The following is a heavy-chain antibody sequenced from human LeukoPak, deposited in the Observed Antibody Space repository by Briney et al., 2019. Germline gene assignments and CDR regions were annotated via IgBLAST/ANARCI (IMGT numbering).Heavy chain of an antibody. V-gene: IGHV4-4*07. CDR1: GGSISSYY. CDR3: ARVKAVAGMDYFDY. D-gene: IGHD6-19*01. Sequence: SETLSLTCTVSGGSISSYYWSWIRQPAGKGLEWIGRIYTSGSTDYNPSLRSRVTMSVDTSKNQFSLKLSSVTAADTAVYYCARVKAVAGMDYFDYWGQGTLVTVSS. J-gene: IGHJ4*02. CDR2: IYTSGST.